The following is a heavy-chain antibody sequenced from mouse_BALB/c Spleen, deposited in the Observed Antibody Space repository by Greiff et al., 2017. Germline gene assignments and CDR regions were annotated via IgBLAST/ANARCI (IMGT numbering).Heavy chain of an antibody. J-gene: IGHJ3*01. CDR1: GYTFSSYW. CDR3: ARRLPFAY. V-gene: IGHV1-9*01. D-gene: IGHD2-4*01. CDR2: ILPGSGST. Sequence: QVQLQQSGAELMKPGASVKISCKATGYTFSSYWIEWVKQRPGHGLEWIGEILPGSGSTNYNEKFKGKATFTADTSSNTAYMQLSSLTSEDSAVYYCARRLPFAYWGQGTLVTVSA.